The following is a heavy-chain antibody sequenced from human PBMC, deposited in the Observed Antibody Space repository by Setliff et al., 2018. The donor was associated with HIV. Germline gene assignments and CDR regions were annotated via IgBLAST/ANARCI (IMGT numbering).Heavy chain of an antibody. Sequence: ASVKVSCKASGGTFSSYAISWVRQAPGQGLEWMGWISTYSDETSYAQKLQGRVTMTRDTSTSTVYMELRSLRSDDTAVYYCARQAAAGDFDYWGQGTLVTVSS. J-gene: IGHJ4*02. D-gene: IGHD6-13*01. CDR3: ARQAAAGDFDY. CDR1: GGTFSSYA. CDR2: ISTYSDET. V-gene: IGHV1-18*01.